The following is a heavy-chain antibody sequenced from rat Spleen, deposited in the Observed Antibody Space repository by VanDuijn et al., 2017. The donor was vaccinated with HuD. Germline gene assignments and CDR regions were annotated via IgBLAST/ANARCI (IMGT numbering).Heavy chain of an antibody. V-gene: IGHV3-1*01. J-gene: IGHJ2*01. CDR1: GYSITSYY. CDR3: AKWGTTYFDY. CDR2: ISYSDNT. D-gene: IGHD4-3*01. Sequence: EVQLQESGPGLVKPSQSLSLTCSVTGYSITSYYWGWIRKFPGNKMEWMGYISYSDNTSYNPSLKSRISIARDTSKNQFFLQLNSVTTEDTATYYCAKWGTTYFDYWGQGVMVTVSS.